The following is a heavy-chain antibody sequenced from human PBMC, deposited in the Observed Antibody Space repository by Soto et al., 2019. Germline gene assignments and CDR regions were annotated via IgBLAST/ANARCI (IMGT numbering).Heavy chain of an antibody. CDR1: GFTFSSYA. CDR3: ARPLWRDDYNWGYFDL. Sequence: QVQLVESGGGVVQPGRSLRLSCAASGFTFSSYAMHWVRQAPGKGLEWGAVISSDGSNKYYADSVQGRFTISRDNSKNTLYLQMNSLRTEDTAVYYCARPLWRDDYNWGYFDLWGRGTLVTVSS. J-gene: IGHJ2*01. V-gene: IGHV3-30-3*01. CDR2: ISSDGSNK. D-gene: IGHD4-4*01.